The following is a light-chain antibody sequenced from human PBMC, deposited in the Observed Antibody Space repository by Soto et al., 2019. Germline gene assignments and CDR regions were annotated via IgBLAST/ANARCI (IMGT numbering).Light chain of an antibody. CDR3: QQYYRSSIT. Sequence: DRVTIPCRASHSISSWLAWYQQKPGKAPKLLIYDASTLERGVPSRFSGTGSGTEFTLTISSLQPDDFATYYCQQYYRSSITFGQGRRLEVK. J-gene: IGKJ5*01. CDR2: DAS. CDR1: HSISSW. V-gene: IGKV1-5*01.